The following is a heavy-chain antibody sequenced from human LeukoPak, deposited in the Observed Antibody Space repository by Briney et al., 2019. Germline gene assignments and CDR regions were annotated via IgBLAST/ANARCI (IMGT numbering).Heavy chain of an antibody. D-gene: IGHD6-6*01. CDR1: GYTFTGYH. CDR2: INPKSGGT. J-gene: IGHJ4*02. CDR3: ASGRSSNRQVVLDYSDY. V-gene: IGHV1-2*02. Sequence: ASVKVSCKASGYTFTGYHLHWVRQAPGQGLEWMGWINPKSGGTNYAQKFLGRVTMTRDTSISTAYTELSRLRSDDTAVSYCASGRSSNRQVVLDYSDYWGQGTLVTVSS.